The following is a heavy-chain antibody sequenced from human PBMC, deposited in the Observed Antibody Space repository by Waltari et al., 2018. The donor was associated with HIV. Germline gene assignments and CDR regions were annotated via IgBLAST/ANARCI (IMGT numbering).Heavy chain of an antibody. J-gene: IGHJ6*02. Sequence: QVQLQQWGAGLLKPSETLSLTCAVYGGSFSGYYWSWIRQPPGKGLEWIGEINHSGSTNYNPSLKSRVTISVDTSKNQFSLKLSSVTAADTAVYYCARGRYGVAGTYYYYGMDVWGQGTTVTVSS. CDR1: GGSFSGYY. CDR3: ARGRYGVAGTYYYYGMDV. V-gene: IGHV4-34*01. CDR2: INHSGST. D-gene: IGHD6-19*01.